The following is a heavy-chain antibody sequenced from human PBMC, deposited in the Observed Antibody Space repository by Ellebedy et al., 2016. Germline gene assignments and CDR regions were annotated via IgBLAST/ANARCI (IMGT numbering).Heavy chain of an antibody. CDR2: IWYDGSKK. D-gene: IGHD4-23*01. CDR1: GFTFSSNG. Sequence: GGSLRLSCAASGFTFSSNGMRWVRQAPGKGLEWVADIWYDGSKKYYADSVKGRFTISRDNSKNTLYLQMDSLRAEDTAVYYCARDEWGGNSKKLDHWGQGTLVTVSS. J-gene: IGHJ4*02. V-gene: IGHV3-33*01. CDR3: ARDEWGGNSKKLDH.